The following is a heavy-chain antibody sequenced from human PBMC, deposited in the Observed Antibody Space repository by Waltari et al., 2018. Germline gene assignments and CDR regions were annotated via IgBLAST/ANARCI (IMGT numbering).Heavy chain of an antibody. CDR2: IIPIFGTA. CDR1: GGTFSSYA. CDR3: ARDDRYCSSTSCYGVGWFDP. V-gene: IGHV1-69*06. Sequence: VSCKASGGTFSSYAISWVRQAPGQGLEWMGRIIPIFGTANYAQKFQGRVTITADKSTSTAYMELSSLRSEDTAVYYCARDDRYCSSTSCYGVGWFDPWGQGTLVTVSS. J-gene: IGHJ5*02. D-gene: IGHD2-2*01.